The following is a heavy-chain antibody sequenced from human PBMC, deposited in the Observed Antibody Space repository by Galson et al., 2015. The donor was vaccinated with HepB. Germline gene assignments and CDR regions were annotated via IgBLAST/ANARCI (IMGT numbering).Heavy chain of an antibody. CDR3: AREERGGRRFDY. CDR1: GGSISSGSYY. D-gene: IGHD2-15*01. V-gene: IGHV4-61*02. Sequence: TLSLTCTVSGGSISSGSYYWSWIRQPAGKGLEWIGRIYTSGSTNYNPSLKSRVTISVDTSKNQFSLKLSSVAAADTAVYYCAREERGGRRFDYWGQGTLVTVSS. CDR2: IYTSGST. J-gene: IGHJ4*02.